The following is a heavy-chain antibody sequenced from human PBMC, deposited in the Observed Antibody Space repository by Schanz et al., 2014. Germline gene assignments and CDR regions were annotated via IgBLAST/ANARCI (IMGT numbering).Heavy chain of an antibody. CDR2: INSVGSNT. CDR3: ARKMKLGVYGGKGHDSLDI. J-gene: IGHJ3*02. V-gene: IGHV3-74*02. Sequence: VQLVDSGGGLVKPGGSLRLSCTASGFPFSNYWMHWVRQDPGKGLVWVARINSVGSNTDYADSVTGRFTISRDNAKNTLYLQMNTLRAEDTAVYYCARKMKLGVYGGKGHDSLDIWGQGTMVTVSS. CDR1: GFPFSNYW. D-gene: IGHD4-17*01.